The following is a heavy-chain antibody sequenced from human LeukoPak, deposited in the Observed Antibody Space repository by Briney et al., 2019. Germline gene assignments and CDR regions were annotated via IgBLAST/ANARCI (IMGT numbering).Heavy chain of an antibody. CDR3: ATLGGHYDFWSGKAFDI. J-gene: IGHJ3*02. D-gene: IGHD3-3*01. CDR2: ISAYNGNT. Sequence: ASVKVSCKASGYTFTSYGISWVRQAPGQGLEWMGWISAYNGNTNYAQKLQGRVTMTTDTSTSTAYMELRSLRSDDTAVYYCATLGGHYDFWSGKAFDIWGQGTMDTVSS. CDR1: GYTFTSYG. V-gene: IGHV1-18*01.